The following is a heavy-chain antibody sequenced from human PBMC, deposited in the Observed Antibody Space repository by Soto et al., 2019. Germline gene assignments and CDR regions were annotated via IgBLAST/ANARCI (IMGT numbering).Heavy chain of an antibody. CDR2: IIPILGIA. Sequence: ASVKVSCKASGGTFSSYTISWVRQAPGQGLEWMGRIIPILGIANYAQKFQGRVTITADKSTSTAYMELSSLRSEDTAVYYCARGGSNSDYIWGSYRRRRAFDIWGQGTMVTVSS. CDR1: GGTFSSYT. V-gene: IGHV1-69*02. CDR3: ARGGSNSDYIWGSYRRRRAFDI. J-gene: IGHJ3*02. D-gene: IGHD3-16*02.